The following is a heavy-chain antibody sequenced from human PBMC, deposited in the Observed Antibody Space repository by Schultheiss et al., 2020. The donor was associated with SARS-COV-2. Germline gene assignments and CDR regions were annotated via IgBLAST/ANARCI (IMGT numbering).Heavy chain of an antibody. CDR2: IKSKTDGGTT. D-gene: IGHD3-3*01. CDR3: ARVKGRYYTIFGPDYYYMDV. V-gene: IGHV3-15*01. CDR1: GFTFSSYW. Sequence: GECLKISCAASGFTFSSYWMHWVRQAPGKGLEWVGRIKSKTDGGTTDYAAPVKGRFTISRDDSKNTLYLQMNSLKTEDTAVYYCARVKGRYYTIFGPDYYYMDVWGKGTTVTVSS. J-gene: IGHJ6*03.